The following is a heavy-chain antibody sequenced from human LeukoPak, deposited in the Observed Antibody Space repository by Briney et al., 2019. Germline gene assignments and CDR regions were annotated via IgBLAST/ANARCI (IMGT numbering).Heavy chain of an antibody. J-gene: IGHJ4*02. D-gene: IGHD5-12*01. CDR3: AAALRTQWISFAY. V-gene: IGHV3-7*01. CDR2: IKQDGSEK. CDR1: GFTLSRFW. Sequence: GGSLRLSCEASGFTLSRFWMSWVRQAPGKGLEWVANIKQDGSEKYYVDSVKGRFTISRDNAKNSLYLQMNRLRADDTAVYYCAAALRTQWISFAYWGQGTLVTVSS.